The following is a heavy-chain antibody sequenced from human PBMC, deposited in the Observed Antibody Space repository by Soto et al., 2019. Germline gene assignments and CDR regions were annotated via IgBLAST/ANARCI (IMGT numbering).Heavy chain of an antibody. D-gene: IGHD2-15*01. CDR1: GYSFTRYW. J-gene: IGHJ4*02. CDR2: IYPGDSDT. CDR3: ARPRDSGEYWGS. Sequence: GASLKISCEGSGYSFTRYWIGWVRQMPGRGLEWMGIIYPGDSDTRYSPSFQGQVTISADKSISTAYLQWNSLKASDSAMYYCARPRDSGEYWGSWGKGILVTVSS. V-gene: IGHV5-51*01.